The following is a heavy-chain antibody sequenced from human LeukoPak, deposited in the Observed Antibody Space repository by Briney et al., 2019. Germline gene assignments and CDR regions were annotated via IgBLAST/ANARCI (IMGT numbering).Heavy chain of an antibody. D-gene: IGHD6-6*01. V-gene: IGHV3-74*01. CDR3: VREYSSSSRRAFDY. J-gene: IGHJ4*02. CDR1: GFTFSNYW. Sequence: GGSLRLSCAASGFTFSNYWMHWVRHGPGKGLLWVSRISPDGSSTTYADSVKGRFIISRDNAQNTVYLQLSSLRVEDTAVYYCVREYSSSSRRAFDYWGQGTLVTASS. CDR2: ISPDGSST.